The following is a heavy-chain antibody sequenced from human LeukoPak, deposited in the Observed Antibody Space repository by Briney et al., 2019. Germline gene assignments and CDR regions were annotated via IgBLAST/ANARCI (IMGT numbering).Heavy chain of an antibody. D-gene: IGHD1-26*01. J-gene: IGHJ5*02. V-gene: IGHV3-48*04. Sequence: GGSLRLSCVASGSTFSSYSMNWVRQAPGKGLEGVSYIKSSSSTIYYADSVKGRFTISRDNAKNSLYLQMNSLRAEDTAVYYCARGSGSYGPGAWGQGTLVTVSS. CDR1: GSTFSSYS. CDR3: ARGSGSYGPGA. CDR2: IKSSSSTI.